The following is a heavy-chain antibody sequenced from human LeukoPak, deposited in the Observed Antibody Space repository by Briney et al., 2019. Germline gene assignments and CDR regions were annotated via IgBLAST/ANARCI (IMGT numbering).Heavy chain of an antibody. CDR3: ARRQVQPVRFDY. Sequence: SETLSLTCTVSGGSISSYYWTWIRQPPGKGLEWIGYVYYSGSTNYNPSLKSRVTISVDTSKNQFSLKLSSVTAADTAMYYCARRQVQPVRFDYWGQGTLVTVSS. V-gene: IGHV4-59*01. D-gene: IGHD6-6*01. CDR2: VYYSGST. J-gene: IGHJ4*02. CDR1: GGSISSYY.